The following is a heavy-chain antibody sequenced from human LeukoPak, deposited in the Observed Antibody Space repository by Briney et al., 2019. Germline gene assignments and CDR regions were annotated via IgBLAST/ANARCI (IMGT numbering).Heavy chain of an antibody. V-gene: IGHV3-53*01. CDR2: IYSGGGT. J-gene: IGHJ4*02. CDR3: AARYDRRGSLGY. CDR1: GFTVSYNC. Sequence: PGGSLRLSCAASGFTVSYNCVSWVRQAPGKGLEWVSVIYSGGGTYYADSVKGRFTISRDNSKNTVYLQMNSLRAEDTAVYYCAARYDRRGSLGYWGQGTLVTVSS. D-gene: IGHD3-22*01.